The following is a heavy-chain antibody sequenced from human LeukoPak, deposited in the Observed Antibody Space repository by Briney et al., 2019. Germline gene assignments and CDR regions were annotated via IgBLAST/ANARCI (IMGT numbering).Heavy chain of an antibody. J-gene: IGHJ6*02. D-gene: IGHD3-3*01. Sequence: ASVKVSCKASGYTFTSYGISWVRQAPGQGLEWMGWISAYNGNTNYAQKLQGRVTMTTDTSTSTAYMELRSLRSDDTAVYYCARETDVRDFWSGYYRNHYYGMDVWGQGTTVTVSS. V-gene: IGHV1-18*01. CDR2: ISAYNGNT. CDR3: ARETDVRDFWSGYYRNHYYGMDV. CDR1: GYTFTSYG.